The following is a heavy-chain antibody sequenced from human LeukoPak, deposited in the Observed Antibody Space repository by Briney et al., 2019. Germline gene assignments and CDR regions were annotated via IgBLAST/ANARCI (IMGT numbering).Heavy chain of an antibody. J-gene: IGHJ3*02. V-gene: IGHV1-18*01. CDR1: GYTFTSYG. CDR2: ISAYNGNT. CDR3: ARGDSGYDSVGDAFDI. Sequence: ASVKVSCKASGYTFTSYGISWVRQAPGQGLEWMGWISAYNGNTNYAQKLQGRVTMTTDTSTSTAYMELRSLRSDDTAVYYCARGDSGYDSVGDAFDIWGQGTMVTVSS. D-gene: IGHD5-12*01.